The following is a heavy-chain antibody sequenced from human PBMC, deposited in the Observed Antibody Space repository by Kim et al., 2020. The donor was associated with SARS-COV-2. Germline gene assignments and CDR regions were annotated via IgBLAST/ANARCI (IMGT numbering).Heavy chain of an antibody. V-gene: IGHV4-39*01. J-gene: IGHJ4*02. Sequence: SETLSLTCTVSGGSISSSSYYWGWIRQPPGKGLEWIGSIYYSGSTYYNPSLKSRVTISVDTSKNQFSLKLSSVTAADTAVYYCARHEGSNWGQGTLVTVSS. CDR2: IYYSGST. CDR1: GGSISSSSYY. CDR3: ARHEGSN.